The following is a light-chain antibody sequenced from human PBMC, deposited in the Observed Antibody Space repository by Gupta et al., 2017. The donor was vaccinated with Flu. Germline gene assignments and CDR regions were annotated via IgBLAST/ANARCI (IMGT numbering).Light chain of an antibody. J-gene: IGLJ3*02. V-gene: IGLV2-11*01. Sequence: SALTQPRSVSGSPGPSVTISCTGTSSDVGDYNDVSCDQQHPGKSPKLMMYDVSQRPSGVPDRFSGSKSGNAAPLTIAGRQAEDEADYYCCSDAGIYAWVFGGGTKLTVL. CDR2: DVS. CDR1: SSDVGDYND. CDR3: CSDAGIYAWV.